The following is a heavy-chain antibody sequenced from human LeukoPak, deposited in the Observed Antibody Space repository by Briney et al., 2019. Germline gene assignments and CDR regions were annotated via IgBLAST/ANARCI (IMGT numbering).Heavy chain of an antibody. CDR2: ISGSGGSA. Sequence: ETLSLTCAVSGDSISNNYLWRWVRQAPGKGLEWVSAISGSGGSAYYADSVKGRFTISRDNSKNTLYLQMNSLRAEDTAVYYCAKELTYDFWSGYYFTPDAFDIWGQGTMVTVSS. CDR3: AKELTYDFWSGYYFTPDAFDI. J-gene: IGHJ3*02. CDR1: GDSISNNY. V-gene: IGHV3-23*01. D-gene: IGHD3-3*01.